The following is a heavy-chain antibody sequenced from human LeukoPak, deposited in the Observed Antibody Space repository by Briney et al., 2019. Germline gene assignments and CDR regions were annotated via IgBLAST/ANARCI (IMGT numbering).Heavy chain of an antibody. D-gene: IGHD1-26*01. CDR1: GYSFTSYW. V-gene: IGHV5-51*01. CDR3: ARAQWELNYAFDI. CDR2: IYSGDSDI. J-gene: IGHJ3*02. Sequence: GESLKISCKGSGYSFTSYWIGWVRQMPGKGLEWMGIIYSGDSDIRYSPSFQGQVTISADKSISTAYLQWSNLKASDTAMYYCARAQWELNYAFDIWGRGTMVTVSS.